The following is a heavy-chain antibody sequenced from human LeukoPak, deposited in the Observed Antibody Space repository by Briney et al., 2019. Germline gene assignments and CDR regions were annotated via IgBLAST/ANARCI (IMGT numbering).Heavy chain of an antibody. V-gene: IGHV3-23*01. D-gene: IGHD6-6*01. J-gene: IGHJ4*02. Sequence: PGGSLRLSCAASGFTFSSYAMSWVRQAPGKGLEWVSAISGSGGGTYYADSVKGRFTISRDNSKNTLYLQMNSLRAEDTAVYYCAKDSVIAARPYYFDYWGQGTLVTVSS. CDR3: AKDSVIAARPYYFDY. CDR1: GFTFSSYA. CDR2: ISGSGGGT.